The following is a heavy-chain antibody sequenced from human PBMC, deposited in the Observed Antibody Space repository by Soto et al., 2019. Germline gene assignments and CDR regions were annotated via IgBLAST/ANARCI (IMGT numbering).Heavy chain of an antibody. CDR3: AKEIAVAGAPFYYFGLDV. D-gene: IGHD6-19*01. J-gene: IGHJ6*02. CDR1: GFTFRTSG. V-gene: IGHV3-30*18. Sequence: QVPLVESGGGVVQPGRSLRLSCAASGFTFRTSGMHWVRQAPGKGLEWVGFISYEGSSKYYADSVKGRFTIARDNSKNTLYLQRSSLRGEDTAVYYCAKEIAVAGAPFYYFGLDVWGQGNTVTVSS. CDR2: ISYEGSSK.